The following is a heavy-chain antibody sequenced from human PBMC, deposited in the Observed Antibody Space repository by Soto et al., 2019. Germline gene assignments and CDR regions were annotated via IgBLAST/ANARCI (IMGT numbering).Heavy chain of an antibody. CDR3: ASETAVAREPENS. V-gene: IGHV3-11*01. D-gene: IGHD6-19*01. J-gene: IGHJ4*02. Sequence: QVQLVESGGGLVTPGGSLRLSCAASGFTFSDYYMNWIRQAPGKGLEWVSYISSSGTSIYYADSVKGRFTISRDNAKNSLYLQMNSLRAEDTAVYYCASETAVAREPENSWGQGTLVTVSS. CDR1: GFTFSDYY. CDR2: ISSSGTSI.